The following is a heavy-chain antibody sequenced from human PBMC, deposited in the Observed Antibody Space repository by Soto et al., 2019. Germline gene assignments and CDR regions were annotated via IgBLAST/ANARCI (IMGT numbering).Heavy chain of an antibody. J-gene: IGHJ6*02. D-gene: IGHD2-2*01. CDR3: ARGPIVVVPVKLEYYYYGMDV. CDR1: GFTFSSYS. CDR2: ISSSSSYI. V-gene: IGHV3-21*01. Sequence: PGGSLRLSCAASGFTFSSYSMNWVRQAPGKGLEWVSSISSSSSYIYYADSVKGRFTISRDNAKNSLYLQMNSLRAEDTAVYYCARGPIVVVPVKLEYYYYGMDVWGQGTTVTVS.